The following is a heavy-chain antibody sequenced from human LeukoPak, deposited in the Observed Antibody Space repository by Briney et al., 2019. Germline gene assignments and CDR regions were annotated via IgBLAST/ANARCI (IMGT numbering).Heavy chain of an antibody. D-gene: IGHD3-16*01. CDR1: GGSINRSSYY. CDR3: TRHTSAYNIDY. V-gene: IGHV4-39*01. CDR2: IYYSGRT. J-gene: IGHJ4*02. Sequence: NPSETLSLTCTVSGGSINRSSYYWGWIRQPPGKGLEWIVSIYYSGRTYYNPSLKSRVTIFVDTSKNYFSLKVSSVSAADTAVYYCTRHTSAYNIDYWGQGTLVTVSS.